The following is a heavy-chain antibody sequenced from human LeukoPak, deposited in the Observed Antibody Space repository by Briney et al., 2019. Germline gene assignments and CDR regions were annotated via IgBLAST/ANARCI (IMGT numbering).Heavy chain of an antibody. CDR3: ARDVTFGGVRDDAFDI. V-gene: IGHV4-34*01. Sequence: SETLSLTCAVYGGSFSGYYWSWIRQPPGKGLEWIGEINHSGSTNYNPSLKSRVTISVDTSKNQFSLKLSSVTAADTAMYYCARDVTFGGVRDDAFDIWGQGTMVTVSS. CDR2: INHSGST. D-gene: IGHD3-16*01. CDR1: GGSFSGYY. J-gene: IGHJ3*02.